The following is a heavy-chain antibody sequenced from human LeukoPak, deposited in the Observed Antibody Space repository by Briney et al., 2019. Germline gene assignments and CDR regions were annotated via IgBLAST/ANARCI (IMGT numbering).Heavy chain of an antibody. CDR1: GGSISSYY. CDR2: IYTSGST. V-gene: IGHV4-4*07. CDR3: ARDYSSGWYDAFDI. D-gene: IGHD6-19*01. J-gene: IGHJ3*02. Sequence: SETLSLTCTVSGGSISSYYWSWIRQPAGKGLEWIGRIYTSGSTNYNPSLKSRVTVSVDTSKNQFSLKLSSVTAADTAVYYCARDYSSGWYDAFDIWGQGTMATVSS.